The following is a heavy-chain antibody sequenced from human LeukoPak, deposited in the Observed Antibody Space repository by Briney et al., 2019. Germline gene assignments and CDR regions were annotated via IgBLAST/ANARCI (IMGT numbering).Heavy chain of an antibody. V-gene: IGHV1-69*05. CDR2: IIPIFGTA. D-gene: IGHD3-3*01. CDR1: GGTFSSYA. Sequence: SVKVSCKASGGTFSSYAISWVRQAPGQGLEWMGGIIPIFGTANYAQKFQGRVTITTDESTSTVYMELSSLRSEDTAVYYCARLIGPGFDATIFGFAQGWFDPWGQGTLVTVSS. J-gene: IGHJ5*02. CDR3: ARLIGPGFDATIFGFAQGWFDP.